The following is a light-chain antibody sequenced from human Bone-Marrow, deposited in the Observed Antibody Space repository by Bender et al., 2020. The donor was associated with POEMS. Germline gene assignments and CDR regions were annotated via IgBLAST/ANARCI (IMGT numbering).Light chain of an antibody. Sequence: QSVLTQPPSVSGAPRQRVTISCSGSRSNIGNNPVHWYQQLPGKAPKVLVYYDDLLPSGVSDRFSGSKYGTSASLAISGLQSEDEADYYCATWDDTLNASVFGGGTKLTVL. CDR1: RSNIGNNP. CDR3: ATWDDTLNASV. CDR2: YDD. V-gene: IGLV1-36*01. J-gene: IGLJ3*02.